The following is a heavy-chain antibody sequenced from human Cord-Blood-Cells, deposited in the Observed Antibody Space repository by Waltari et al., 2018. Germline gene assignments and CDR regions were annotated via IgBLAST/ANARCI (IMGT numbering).Heavy chain of an antibody. CDR1: GYTFTSYD. Sequence: QVQLVQSGAEVKKPGASVKVSCKTSGYTFTSYDINWVRQATGQGLEWMGWMNTNSGNTGYAQKFQGRVTMTRNTSISTAYMELSSLRSEDTAVYYCARGARGYSGYDWYFDLWGRGTLVTVSS. V-gene: IGHV1-8*01. J-gene: IGHJ2*01. CDR3: ARGARGYSGYDWYFDL. CDR2: MNTNSGNT. D-gene: IGHD5-12*01.